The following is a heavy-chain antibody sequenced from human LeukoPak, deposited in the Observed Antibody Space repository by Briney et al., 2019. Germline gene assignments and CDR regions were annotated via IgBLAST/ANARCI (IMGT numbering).Heavy chain of an antibody. J-gene: IGHJ4*02. V-gene: IGHV1-46*01. CDR1: GYTFTSYY. CDR3: ARVKYSSGWYPY. D-gene: IGHD6-19*01. Sequence: ASVKVSCKASGYTFTSYYMHWVRQAPGQGLEWMGIVNPSGGSTSYAQKFQRRVTMTRDMSTSTVYMELSSLRSEDTAVYYCARVKYSSGWYPYWGQGTLVTVSS. CDR2: VNPSGGST.